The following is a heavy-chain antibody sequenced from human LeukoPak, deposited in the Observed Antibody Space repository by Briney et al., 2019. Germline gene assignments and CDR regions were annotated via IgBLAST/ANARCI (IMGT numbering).Heavy chain of an antibody. CDR3: ARDPNGDYIGAFDM. CDR1: GFTFSAYA. Sequence: PGGSLRLSCTASGFTFSAYAMMWVRQAPGKGPEWVSAIRGGGGSAFYADSVKGRFTISRDNSKYTLFSQMNSLRAEDTAVYYWARDPNGDYIGAFDMWGPGTMVTVSS. V-gene: IGHV3-23*01. CDR2: IRGGGGSA. J-gene: IGHJ3*02. D-gene: IGHD4-17*01.